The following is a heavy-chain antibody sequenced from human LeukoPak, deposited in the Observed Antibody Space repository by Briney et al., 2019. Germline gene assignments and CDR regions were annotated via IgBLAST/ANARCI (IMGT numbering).Heavy chain of an antibody. CDR1: GFTFSNYW. CDR2: INQGGGDT. CDR3: ARDVAPIDY. J-gene: IGHJ4*02. V-gene: IGHV3-7*01. Sequence: GGSLRLSCAASGFTFSNYWMSWVRHAPGKGLEWLANINQGGGDTYYVDSVKGRFAISRDNAKNSLYLQMNSLRAEDTAVYYCARDVAPIDYWGQGTLVTVSS.